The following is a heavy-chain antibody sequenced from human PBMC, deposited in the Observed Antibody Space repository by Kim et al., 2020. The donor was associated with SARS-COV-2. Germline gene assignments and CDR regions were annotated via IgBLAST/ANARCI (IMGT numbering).Heavy chain of an antibody. V-gene: IGHV1-3*01. J-gene: IGHJ5*02. Sequence: ASVKVSCKASGYTFTSYAMHWVRQAPGQRLEWMGWINAGNGNTKYSQKFQGRVTITRDTSASTAYMELSSLRSEDTAVYYCARASHSSGWGFDPWGQGTLVTVSS. CDR2: INAGNGNT. CDR1: GYTFTSYA. D-gene: IGHD6-19*01. CDR3: ARASHSSGWGFDP.